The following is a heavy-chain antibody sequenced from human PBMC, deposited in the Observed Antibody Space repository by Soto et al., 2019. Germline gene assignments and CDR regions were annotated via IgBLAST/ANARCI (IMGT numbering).Heavy chain of an antibody. CDR2: ISGSGGST. D-gene: IGHD6-13*01. Sequence: QPGGSLRLSCAASGFTFSNYAVTWVRQAPGKGLEWVSTISGSGGSTYYADSVKGRFTISRDNSKNTLYLQMNSLRAEGTAVYYCAKDQGSSWYEIDYWGQGTLVTVSS. J-gene: IGHJ4*02. CDR3: AKDQGSSWYEIDY. V-gene: IGHV3-23*01. CDR1: GFTFSNYA.